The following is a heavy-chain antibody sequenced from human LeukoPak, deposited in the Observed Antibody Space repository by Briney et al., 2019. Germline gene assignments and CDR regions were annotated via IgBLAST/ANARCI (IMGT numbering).Heavy chain of an antibody. CDR3: ASPGYCSSTSCSYYYYYGMDV. V-gene: IGHV4-34*01. D-gene: IGHD2-2*01. J-gene: IGHJ6*02. CDR2: INHSGST. CDR1: GGSFSGYY. Sequence: PSETLSLTCAVYGGSFSGYYWSWIRQPPGKGLEWIGEINHSGSTNYNPSLKSRVTISVDTSKNQFSLKLSSVTAADTAVYYCASPGYCSSTSCSYYYYYGMDVWGQGTTVTVSS.